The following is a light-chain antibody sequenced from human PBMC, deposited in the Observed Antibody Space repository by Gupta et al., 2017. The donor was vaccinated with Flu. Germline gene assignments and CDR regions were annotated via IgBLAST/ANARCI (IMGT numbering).Light chain of an antibody. V-gene: IGLV2-14*03. CDR1: SRDGGCYNY. CDR2: CVR. Sequence: GISRDGGCYNYFSSYQQHPGKVPKVIIDCVRDRPTGDSNLFSGSKSDNTATLTISGLQAEDEADYYCSSYSSDTWVFGGGTKLTVL. CDR3: SSYSSDTWV. J-gene: IGLJ3*02.